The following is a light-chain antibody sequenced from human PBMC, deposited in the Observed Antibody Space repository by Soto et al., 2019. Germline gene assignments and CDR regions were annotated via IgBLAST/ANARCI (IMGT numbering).Light chain of an antibody. CDR3: QQYGSSPRT. Sequence: EIVLTQSPGTLSLSPGERANLSCRASQSVSSYLAWYQQKPGQAPRLLIYGASSRATGIPDRFSGSGSGTDFTLTISRPEPEDFAGYYSQQYGSSPRTFGQGTKVEIK. V-gene: IGKV3-20*01. CDR2: GAS. CDR1: QSVSSY. J-gene: IGKJ1*01.